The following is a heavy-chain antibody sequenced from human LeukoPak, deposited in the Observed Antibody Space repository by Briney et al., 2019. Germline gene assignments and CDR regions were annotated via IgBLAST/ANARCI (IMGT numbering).Heavy chain of an antibody. V-gene: IGHV4-30-4*01. Sequence: PSETLSLTCTVSGGSISSGDYYWSWIRQPPGKGLEWIGYIYYSGSTYYNPSLKSRVTISVDTSKNPFSLKLSSVTAADTAVYYCARADDYGDYYFDYWGQGTLATVSS. CDR1: GGSISSGDYY. CDR3: ARADDYGDYYFDY. CDR2: IYYSGST. J-gene: IGHJ4*02. D-gene: IGHD4-17*01.